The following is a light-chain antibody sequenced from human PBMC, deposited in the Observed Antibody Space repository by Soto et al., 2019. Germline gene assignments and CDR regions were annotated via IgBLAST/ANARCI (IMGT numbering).Light chain of an antibody. CDR1: QVISNY. CDR2: AAS. V-gene: IGKV1-27*01. CDR3: QKYHSAPWT. Sequence: DIQMTQSPSSLSASVGDRVTITCRASQVISNYLAWYQQKPGKVPKLLIYAASTLQSGVPFRFSGSGSGTDFTLTISSLQPEDFATYYCQKYHSAPWTFGQGTKVEIK. J-gene: IGKJ1*01.